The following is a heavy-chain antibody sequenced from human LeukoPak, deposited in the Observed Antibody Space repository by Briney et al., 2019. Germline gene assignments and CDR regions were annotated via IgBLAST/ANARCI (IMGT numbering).Heavy chain of an antibody. Sequence: GASVKVSCKASGYTFTGYYMHWVRQAPGQGLEWMGWINPNSGGTNYAQKFQGWVTMTRDTSISTAYMERSRLRSDDTAVYYCARAIQLWSEHPDAFDIWGQGTMVTVSS. D-gene: IGHD5-18*01. CDR2: INPNSGGT. V-gene: IGHV1-2*04. CDR1: GYTFTGYY. J-gene: IGHJ3*02. CDR3: ARAIQLWSEHPDAFDI.